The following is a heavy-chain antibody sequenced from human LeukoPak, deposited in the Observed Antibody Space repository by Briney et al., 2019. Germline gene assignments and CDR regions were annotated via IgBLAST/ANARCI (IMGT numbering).Heavy chain of an antibody. CDR1: GFTFSSYG. V-gene: IGHV3-33*06. CDR3: AKEGYYDSSGYFDY. J-gene: IGHJ4*02. CDR2: IWYDGSNK. D-gene: IGHD3-22*01. Sequence: GRSLRLSCAASGFTFSSYGMHWVRQAPGKGLEWVAVIWYDGSNKYYADSAKGRFTISRDNSKNTPYLQMNSLRAEDTAVYYCAKEGYYDSSGYFDYWGQGTLVTVSS.